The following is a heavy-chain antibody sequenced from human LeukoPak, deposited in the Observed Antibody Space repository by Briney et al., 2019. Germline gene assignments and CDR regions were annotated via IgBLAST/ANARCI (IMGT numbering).Heavy chain of an antibody. J-gene: IGHJ3*02. CDR1: GYLFSRYT. V-gene: IGHV3-21*01. CDR2: ISCSCNYI. CDR3: ARDLLQLLISGTGDAFDI. D-gene: IGHD1/OR15-1a*01. Sequence: GGSLTLSCTASGYLFSRYTMNWVREARGKAVEWVSSISCSCNYIYYADYVQGRFPISRYNDKNSLFLQMHRLRSEDRAFYYCARDLLQLLISGTGDAFDIGGQGTMVSVPS.